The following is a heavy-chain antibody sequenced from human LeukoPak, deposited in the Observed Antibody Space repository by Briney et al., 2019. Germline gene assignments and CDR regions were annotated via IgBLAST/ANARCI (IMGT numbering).Heavy chain of an antibody. Sequence: PSETLSLTCTVSGGSISSYYWSWIRQPPGKGLEWIGYIYYSGSTNYNPSLKSRVTISVDTSKNQFSLKLSSVTAADTAVYYCARQVPAAMDTYYYYGMDVWGQGTTVTVSS. CDR2: IYYSGST. CDR1: GGSISSYY. J-gene: IGHJ6*02. CDR3: ARQVPAAMDTYYYYGMDV. V-gene: IGHV4-59*01. D-gene: IGHD2-2*01.